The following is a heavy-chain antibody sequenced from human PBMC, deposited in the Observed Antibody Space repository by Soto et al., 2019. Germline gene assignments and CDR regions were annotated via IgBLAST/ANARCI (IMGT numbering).Heavy chain of an antibody. J-gene: IGHJ4*02. V-gene: IGHV3-53*01. CDR2: IYNHGQI. CDR1: GFIVSRSH. Sequence: ESGGGLTQPGGSLRLSCVVSGFIVSRSHMMWVRQAPGKGLEGVSVIYNHGQINYVDPVKGRFTIARDNSKNTIYLQMNSLKVEDTAVYYCVRVTGAERHWGQGALVTVSS. D-gene: IGHD7-27*01. CDR3: VRVTGAERH.